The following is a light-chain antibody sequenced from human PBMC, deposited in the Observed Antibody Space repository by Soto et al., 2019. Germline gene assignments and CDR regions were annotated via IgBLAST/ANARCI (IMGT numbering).Light chain of an antibody. J-gene: IGLJ3*02. CDR3: SSYAGSNDRWV. V-gene: IGLV2-8*01. Sequence: QSALTQPPSASGSPGQSVTISCTGTSSDIGAYNYVSWYQQHPGKAPKLMIHEVSKRPSGVPDRFSGSKSGNTASLTVSGLQAEDEADYYCSSYAGSNDRWVFGGATNFTVL. CDR1: SSDIGAYNY. CDR2: EVS.